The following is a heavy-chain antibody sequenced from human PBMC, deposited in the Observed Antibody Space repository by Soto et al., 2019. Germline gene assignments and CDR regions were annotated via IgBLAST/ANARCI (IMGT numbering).Heavy chain of an antibody. CDR2: ISGSGGST. D-gene: IGHD3-22*01. V-gene: IGHV3-23*01. CDR1: GFTFSSYA. Sequence: EVQLLESGGGLVQPGGSLRLSCAASGFTFSSYAMSWVRQAPGKGLEWVSAISGSGGSTYYADSVKGRFTISRDNSKNTLYRQMNSLGAEDTAVYYCAKVVVITVGWFDPWGQGTLVTVSS. CDR3: AKVVVITVGWFDP. J-gene: IGHJ5*02.